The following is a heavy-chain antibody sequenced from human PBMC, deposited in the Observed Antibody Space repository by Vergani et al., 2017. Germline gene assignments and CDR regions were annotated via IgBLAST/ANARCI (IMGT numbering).Heavy chain of an antibody. Sequence: QLQLQESGPGLVKPSETLSLICTVSGGSINPSSSFWGWIRQSPGKGLEWIGYIYDSGDTKYNPSLKSRVTMSLDTSKNQFSLNLYSVTAADTAVYYCARGALWWLRQIDSWGQGTLVTVSS. V-gene: IGHV4-61*05. D-gene: IGHD2-21*01. CDR2: IYDSGDT. CDR1: GGSINPSSSF. J-gene: IGHJ4*02. CDR3: ARGALWWLRQIDS.